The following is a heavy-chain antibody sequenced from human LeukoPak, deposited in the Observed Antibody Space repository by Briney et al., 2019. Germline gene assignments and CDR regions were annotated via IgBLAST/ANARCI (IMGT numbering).Heavy chain of an antibody. D-gene: IGHD2-2*01. J-gene: IGHJ4*02. CDR1: GGSFSGYY. Sequence: SETLSLTCALYGGSFSGYYWSWIRQPPGKGLEWIGEINHSGSTNYNPSLKSRVTISVDTSKNQFSLKLSSVTATDTAVYYCARVASDCSSTSCPTGSYQDYWGQGTLVTVSS. V-gene: IGHV4-34*01. CDR2: INHSGST. CDR3: ARVASDCSSTSCPTGSYQDY.